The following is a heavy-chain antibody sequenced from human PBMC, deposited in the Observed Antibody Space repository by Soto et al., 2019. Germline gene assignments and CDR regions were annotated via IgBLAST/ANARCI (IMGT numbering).Heavy chain of an antibody. J-gene: IGHJ4*02. Sequence: SETLSLTCAVCGGSFTSNNWWTWVRQPPGQGLEWIGEIYRTGSTNYNPSLKSRVTISLDKSENQFSLKVTSLTDADTAVYYCGSRDPGTSVDYWGQVTLVTVCS. D-gene: IGHD1-7*01. CDR2: IYRTGST. CDR3: GSRDPGTSVDY. CDR1: GGSFTSNNW. V-gene: IGHV4-4*02.